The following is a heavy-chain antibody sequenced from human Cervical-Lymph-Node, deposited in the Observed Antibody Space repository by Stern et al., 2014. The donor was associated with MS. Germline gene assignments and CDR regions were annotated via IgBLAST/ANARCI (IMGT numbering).Heavy chain of an antibody. CDR3: AKAKAPIVVVPAAPGDY. CDR2: ISYDGSNK. V-gene: IGHV3-30*18. Sequence: VQLVESGGGVVQPGRSLRLSCAASGFTFSSYGMHWVRQAPGKGLEWVAVISYDGSNKSYADSVKGRFTISRDNSKNTLYLQMNSLRAEDTAVYYCAKAKAPIVVVPAAPGDYWGQGTLVTVSS. J-gene: IGHJ4*02. CDR1: GFTFSSYG. D-gene: IGHD2-2*01.